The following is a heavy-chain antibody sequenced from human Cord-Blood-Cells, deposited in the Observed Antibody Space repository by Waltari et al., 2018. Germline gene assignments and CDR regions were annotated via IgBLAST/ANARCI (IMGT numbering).Heavy chain of an antibody. CDR1: GYTLTSWG. V-gene: IGHV1-18*01. Sequence: QVQLVQAGAEVKKHGASVKVSCKASGYTLTSWGLSWVRQAHGQVLEWMGWISAYNGNTNYAQKLQGRVTMTTDTSTSTAYMELRSLRSDDTAVYYCAREGNIDKWELLNYGMDVWGQGTTVTVSS. D-gene: IGHD1-26*01. J-gene: IGHJ6*02. CDR2: ISAYNGNT. CDR3: AREGNIDKWELLNYGMDV.